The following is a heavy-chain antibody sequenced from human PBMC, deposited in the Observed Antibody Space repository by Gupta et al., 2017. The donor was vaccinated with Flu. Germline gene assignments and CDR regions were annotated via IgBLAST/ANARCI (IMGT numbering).Heavy chain of an antibody. D-gene: IGHD3-22*01. CDR2: ISSSTTTR. V-gene: IGHV3-48*01. CDR3: VRDSLFYDSSGWDNFDY. Sequence: VQLVEAGGGLVQPGGSLRLSCVASGLTFSSHSMNWVRQAPGKGLEWVSYISSSTTTRNYADSVKGRFTISRDNAKNSLYLQMNSLRAEYTAVYYCVRDSLFYDSSGWDNFDYWGQGTLVTVSS. CDR1: GLTFSSHS. J-gene: IGHJ4*02.